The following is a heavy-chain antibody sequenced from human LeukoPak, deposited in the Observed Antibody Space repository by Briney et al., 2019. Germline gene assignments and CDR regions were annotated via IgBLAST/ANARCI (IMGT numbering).Heavy chain of an antibody. Sequence: SETLSLTCAVSGGSISSGGYSWSWIRQPPGKGLEWIVYIYHSGSTYYNPSLKSRVTISVDRSKNQFSLKLSSVTAADTAVYYCARAGAYCGGDCYSGAFDIWGQGTMVTVSS. D-gene: IGHD2-21*02. V-gene: IGHV4-30-2*01. CDR2: IYHSGST. CDR1: GGSISSGGYS. CDR3: ARAGAYCGGDCYSGAFDI. J-gene: IGHJ3*02.